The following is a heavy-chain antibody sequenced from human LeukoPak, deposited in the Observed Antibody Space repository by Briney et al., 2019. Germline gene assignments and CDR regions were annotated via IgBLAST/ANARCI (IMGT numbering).Heavy chain of an antibody. D-gene: IGHD1-14*01. CDR2: IYYSGST. CDR3: ARHINGPRLRGVFDY. CDR1: GGSISSSGYY. J-gene: IGHJ4*02. V-gene: IGHV4-39*01. Sequence: SETLSLTCTVSGGSISSSGYYWGWIRQPPGKGLEWIGSIYYSGSTYYNPSLKSRVTISVDTSKNQFSLKLSSVTAADTAVYYCARHINGPRLRGVFDYWGQGTLVTVSS.